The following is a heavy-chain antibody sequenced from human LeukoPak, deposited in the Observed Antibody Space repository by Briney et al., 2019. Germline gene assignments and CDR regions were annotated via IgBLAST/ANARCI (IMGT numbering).Heavy chain of an antibody. Sequence: SETLSLTCAVSGHSISSGYYWGWIRQPPGEGLEWIGTMYHSGSTYYNPSLKSRVTISVDTSKNQVSLKLDSVTAADTAVYYCARSAYYYDSSFDYWGQGTLVTVSS. CDR2: MYHSGST. CDR3: ARSAYYYDSSFDY. J-gene: IGHJ4*02. D-gene: IGHD3-22*01. CDR1: GHSISSGYY. V-gene: IGHV4-38-2*01.